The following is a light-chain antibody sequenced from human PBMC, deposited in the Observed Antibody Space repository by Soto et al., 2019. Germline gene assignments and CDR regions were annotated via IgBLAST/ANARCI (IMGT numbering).Light chain of an antibody. V-gene: IGLV2-14*01. J-gene: IGLJ3*02. CDR1: SSDVGGHNY. CDR3: SSYRSSNTWV. Sequence: QSALTQPASVSGSPGQSITISCTGSSSDVGGHNYVSWYQQHPGRAPKLMIFEVTYRPSGVSHRFSGSRSDNTASLTISGLQAEDEADYYCSSYRSSNTWVFGGGTKLTVL. CDR2: EVT.